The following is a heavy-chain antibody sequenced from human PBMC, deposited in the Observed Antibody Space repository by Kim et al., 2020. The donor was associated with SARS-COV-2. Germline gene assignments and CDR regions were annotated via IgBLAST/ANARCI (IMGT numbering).Heavy chain of an antibody. CDR1: GYTFTGYY. Sequence: ASVKVSCKASGYTFTGYYMHWVRQAPGQGLEWMGRINPNSGGTNYAQKFQGRVTMTRDTSISTAYMELSRLRSDDTAVYYCARDSSIFGVVITPLSYYYGMDVWGQGTALTVS. CDR3: ARDSSIFGVVITPLSYYYGMDV. J-gene: IGHJ6*02. D-gene: IGHD3-3*01. V-gene: IGHV1-2*06. CDR2: INPNSGGT.